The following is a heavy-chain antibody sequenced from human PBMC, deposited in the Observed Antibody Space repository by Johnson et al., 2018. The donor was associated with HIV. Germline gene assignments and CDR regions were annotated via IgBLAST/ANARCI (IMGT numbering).Heavy chain of an antibody. CDR1: GFIFSSYH. CDR2: ISNDGSDK. D-gene: IGHD4-17*01. CDR3: ARDVTKDAFDI. V-gene: IGHV3-30*04. Sequence: QVQLVESGGGVVQPGMSLRLSCAASGFIFSSYHMHWVRKAPGKGLEWVALISNDGSDKDYADSVKGRFTISRDSSKNTLYLQMNSLRAEDTAVYYCARDVTKDAFDIWGQGTMVTVS. J-gene: IGHJ3*02.